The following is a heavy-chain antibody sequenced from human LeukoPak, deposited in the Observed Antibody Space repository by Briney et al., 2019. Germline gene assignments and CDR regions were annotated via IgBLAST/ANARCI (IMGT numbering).Heavy chain of an antibody. D-gene: IGHD3-22*01. J-gene: IGHJ4*02. Sequence: GRSLRLSCAASGFIFSGYGMHWVRQAPGKGLERVAVIWYDGSDKFYADSVKGRFTISRDNSKNTLYLQMNSLRAEDTAVYYCANPDAVGDSSGRPFDNWGQGTLVTVSS. V-gene: IGHV3-33*03. CDR1: GFIFSGYG. CDR3: ANPDAVGDSSGRPFDN. CDR2: IWYDGSDK.